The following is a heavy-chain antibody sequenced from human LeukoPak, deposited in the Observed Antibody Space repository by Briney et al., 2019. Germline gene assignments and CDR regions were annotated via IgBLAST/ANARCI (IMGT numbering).Heavy chain of an antibody. D-gene: IGHD6-19*01. J-gene: IGHJ4*02. Sequence: PGGSLRLSCAASGFTLSSYGMSWVRQAPGEGLEWVSGISGSGGSTSYADSVKGRFTISRDNSKNTLYLQSNSLRAEDTAVYYCAKRDTSGWYYFDYWGQGTLVTVSS. CDR2: ISGSGGST. V-gene: IGHV3-23*01. CDR3: AKRDTSGWYYFDY. CDR1: GFTLSSYG.